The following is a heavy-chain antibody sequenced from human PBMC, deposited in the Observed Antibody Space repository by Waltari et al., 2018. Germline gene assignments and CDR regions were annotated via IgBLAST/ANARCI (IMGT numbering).Heavy chain of an antibody. V-gene: IGHV4-34*01. CDR1: GGSFSGYY. D-gene: IGHD6-19*01. CDR3: AREVGSSGWVDY. Sequence: QVQLQQWGAGLLMPSETLSLTCAVYGGSFSGYYWSWTRQPPGKGLEWIGEINHSGSTNYNPSLKSRVTISVDTSKNQFSLKLSSVTAADTAVYYCAREVGSSGWVDYWGQGTLVTVSS. J-gene: IGHJ4*02. CDR2: INHSGST.